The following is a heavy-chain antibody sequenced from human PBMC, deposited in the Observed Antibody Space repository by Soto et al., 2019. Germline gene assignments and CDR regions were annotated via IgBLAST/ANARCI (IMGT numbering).Heavy chain of an antibody. Sequence: SETLSLTCTVSGGSISSGGYYWSWIRQHPGKGLEWIGYIYYSGSTYYNPSLKSRVTISVDTSKNQLSLKLSSVTAADTAVYYCARVGCILTTPLGYCSGGSCYSFIWFDPWGQGTLVTVSS. D-gene: IGHD2-15*01. CDR2: IYYSGST. J-gene: IGHJ5*02. V-gene: IGHV4-31*03. CDR1: GGSISSGGYY. CDR3: ARVGCILTTPLGYCSGGSCYSFIWFDP.